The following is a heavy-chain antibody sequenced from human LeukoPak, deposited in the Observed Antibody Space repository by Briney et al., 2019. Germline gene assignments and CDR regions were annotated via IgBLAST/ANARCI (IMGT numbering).Heavy chain of an antibody. V-gene: IGHV4-31*03. D-gene: IGHD3-3*01. J-gene: IGHJ4*02. CDR2: IYYSGST. Sequence: PSETLSLTCTVSGGSISSGGYYWSWIRQHPGKGLEWIGYIYYSGSTYYNPSLKSRVTISVDTSKNQFSLKLSSVTAADTAVYYCARVRKSLEWSYFDYWGQGTLVTVSS. CDR3: ARVRKSLEWSYFDY. CDR1: GGSISSGGYY.